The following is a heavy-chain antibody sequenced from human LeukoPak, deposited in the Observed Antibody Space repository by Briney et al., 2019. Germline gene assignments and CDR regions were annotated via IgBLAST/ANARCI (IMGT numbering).Heavy chain of an antibody. J-gene: IGHJ4*02. D-gene: IGHD4-17*01. CDR1: GGSISSYY. Sequence: SETLSLTCTVSGGSISSYYWSWIRQPPGKGLEWIGYIYYSGSTNYNPSLKSRVTISVDTSKNQFSLKLSSVTAADTAVYYCARMTTVTTFGTFDYWGPGTLVTASS. CDR2: IYYSGST. CDR3: ARMTTVTTFGTFDY. V-gene: IGHV4-59*01.